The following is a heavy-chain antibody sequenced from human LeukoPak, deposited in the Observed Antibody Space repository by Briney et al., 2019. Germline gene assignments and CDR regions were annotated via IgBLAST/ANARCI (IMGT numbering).Heavy chain of an antibody. CDR2: ISSGSNYI. J-gene: IGHJ4*02. CDR1: GFTFSSYT. CDR3: ARGATGTTALVDY. D-gene: IGHD1-1*01. V-gene: IGHV3-21*01. Sequence: GGSLRLSCAASGFTFSSYTMNWVRQAPGKGLEWVSSISSGSNYIYYADSVKGRFTISRDNAKNSLYLQMNSLRAEDTAVYYCARGATGTTALVDYWGQGTLVTVSS.